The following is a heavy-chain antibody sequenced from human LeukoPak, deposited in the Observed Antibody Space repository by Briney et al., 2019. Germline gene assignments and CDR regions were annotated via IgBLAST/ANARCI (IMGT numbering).Heavy chain of an antibody. V-gene: IGHV3-48*01. CDR3: ARGPWGIVGGDGAFDI. J-gene: IGHJ3*02. CDR2: ISASRDIT. CDR1: GFNYSSYT. D-gene: IGHD2-21*02. Sequence: GGSLRLSCAASGFNYSSYTMNWVRQAPGMRLEWLSYISASRDITYYADSVKGRFTISRDNAKNSLYLQMNSLRADDMAVYYCARGPWGIVGGDGAFDIWGQGTMVTVSS.